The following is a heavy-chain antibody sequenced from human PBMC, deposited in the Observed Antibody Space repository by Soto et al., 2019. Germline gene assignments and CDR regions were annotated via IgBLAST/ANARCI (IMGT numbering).Heavy chain of an antibody. CDR1: GGSISSSNW. J-gene: IGHJ4*02. Sequence: ETLSLTCAVSGGSISSSNWWSWVRQPPGKGLEWIGEIYHSGSTNYNPSLKSRVTISVDKSKNQLSLKLSSVTAADTAVYYCARRQKYSSGWPAYYFDYWGQGTLVTVS. CDR3: ARRQKYSSGWPAYYFDY. V-gene: IGHV4-4*02. D-gene: IGHD6-19*01. CDR2: IYHSGST.